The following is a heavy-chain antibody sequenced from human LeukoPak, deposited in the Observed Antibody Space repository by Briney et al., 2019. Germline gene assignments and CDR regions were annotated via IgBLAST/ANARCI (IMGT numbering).Heavy chain of an antibody. CDR1: GFSFSRYW. CDR2: IKEDGSEK. Sequence: PGGSLRLSCADSGFSFSRYWMSWVRQAPGKRLEWVANIKEDGSEKYYVDSVKGRFTISRDNAKNSLYLQMNSLRAEDTAMYYCARDGPGGYLDYRGQGTLVTVSS. J-gene: IGHJ4*02. D-gene: IGHD3-16*01. CDR3: ARDGPGGYLDY. V-gene: IGHV3-7*01.